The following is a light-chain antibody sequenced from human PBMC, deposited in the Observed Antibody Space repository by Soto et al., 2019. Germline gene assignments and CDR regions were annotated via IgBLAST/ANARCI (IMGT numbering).Light chain of an antibody. Sequence: QSVLTQPRSVSGSPGQSVTISCTGTSSDVGGYNYVSWYQQHPGKAPKLMIYDVSKRPSGVPDRFSGSKSGNTASLTISGLQAEDEADYYCCSYAGSDTRDVIFGGGTKLTVL. J-gene: IGLJ2*01. V-gene: IGLV2-11*01. CDR2: DVS. CDR1: SSDVGGYNY. CDR3: CSYAGSDTRDVI.